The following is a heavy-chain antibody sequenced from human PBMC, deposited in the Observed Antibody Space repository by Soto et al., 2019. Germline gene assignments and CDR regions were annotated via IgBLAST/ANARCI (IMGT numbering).Heavy chain of an antibody. CDR1: GGSFSGYY. V-gene: IGHV4-34*01. D-gene: IGHD2-15*01. Sequence: QVQLQQWGAGLLKPSETLSLTCAVYGGSFSGYYWSWIRQPPGKGLEWIGEINHSGSTNYNPSLKSRVTISVDTSKNQFSLKLSSVTAADTAVYYCARYQDCSGGSCPTPGGSDPWGQGTLVTVSS. J-gene: IGHJ5*02. CDR2: INHSGST. CDR3: ARYQDCSGGSCPTPGGSDP.